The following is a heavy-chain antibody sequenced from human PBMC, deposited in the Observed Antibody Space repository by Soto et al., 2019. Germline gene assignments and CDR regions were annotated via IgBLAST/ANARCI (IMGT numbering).Heavy chain of an antibody. CDR1: GYSFTSYW. D-gene: IGHD4-4*01. Sequence: PRESLKISCKGSGYSFTSYWIGWVRQMPGKGLEWMGIIYPGDSDTRYSPSFQGQVTISADKSISTAYLQWSSLKASDTAMYYCARTITVTTGRPFFDYWGQGTLVTVSS. CDR2: IYPGDSDT. J-gene: IGHJ4*02. V-gene: IGHV5-51*01. CDR3: ARTITVTTGRPFFDY.